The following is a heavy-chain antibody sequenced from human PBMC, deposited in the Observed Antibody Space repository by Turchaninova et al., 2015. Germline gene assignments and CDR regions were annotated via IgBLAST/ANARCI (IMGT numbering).Heavy chain of an antibody. J-gene: IGHJ4*02. D-gene: IGHD3-10*01. Sequence: EVQLVGSGGALVQPGGSLRLSCAASGFTFSDYAMHWVRQAPGKELGYVSGIFRNWRCTFDSNAVKGRFTISRDKSKRTLYLQMGSVRGDDMAVYFCVRDHPGSTWGPFDHWGQGALVTVSS. CDR3: VRDHPGSTWGPFDH. CDR1: GFTFSDYA. V-gene: IGHV3-64*01. CDR2: IFRNWRCT.